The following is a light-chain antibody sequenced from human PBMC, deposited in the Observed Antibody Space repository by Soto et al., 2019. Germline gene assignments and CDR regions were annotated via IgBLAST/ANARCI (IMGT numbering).Light chain of an antibody. CDR3: QHYGSSPWT. CDR1: QSVSSSN. Sequence: EIASTPALGTLSLKARDRATLYCRASQSVSSSNLAWYQQRRGQSPRLLIYGASSRATGIPDRFSGSGSGPDFTLTISRLEPEDFAVYFCQHYGSSPWTFGQGTLV. V-gene: IGKV3-20*01. CDR2: GAS. J-gene: IGKJ1*01.